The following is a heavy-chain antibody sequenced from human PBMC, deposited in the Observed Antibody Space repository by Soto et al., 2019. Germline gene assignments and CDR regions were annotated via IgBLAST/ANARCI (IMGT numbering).Heavy chain of an antibody. CDR3: AREGRITIFGVVIFGY. CDR2: IKQDGSEK. J-gene: IGHJ4*02. D-gene: IGHD3-3*01. V-gene: IGHV3-7*05. CDR1: GFTFSSYW. Sequence: PGRSLRLSCAASGFTFSSYWMSWVRQAPGKGLEWVANIKQDGSEKYYVDSVKGRFTISRDNAKNSLYLQMNSLRAEDTAVYYCAREGRITIFGVVIFGYWGQGTLVTVS.